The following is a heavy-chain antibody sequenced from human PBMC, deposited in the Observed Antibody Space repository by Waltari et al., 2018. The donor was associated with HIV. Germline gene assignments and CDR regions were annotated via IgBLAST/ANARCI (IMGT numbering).Heavy chain of an antibody. D-gene: IGHD3-3*01. CDR1: GLTFNTFS. CDR2: ISSTSSFI. Sequence: EVQLVESGGGLVKPGGSLGLSCVVSGLTFNTFSMKWVRQAPGKGLEWVSSISSTSSFIYYADSVKGRFTISRDNGKNSLYLQSNNLRVEDTAVYYCASEDFWSGPHNWGQGTLVTVSS. V-gene: IGHV3-21*01. J-gene: IGHJ4*02. CDR3: ASEDFWSGPHN.